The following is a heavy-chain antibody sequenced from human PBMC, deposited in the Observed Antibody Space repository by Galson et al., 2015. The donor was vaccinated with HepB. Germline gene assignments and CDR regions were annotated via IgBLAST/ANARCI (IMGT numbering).Heavy chain of an antibody. CDR1: GYTFTSYG. V-gene: IGHV1-18*04. CDR2: ISAYNGNT. CDR3: ARDTGGLLWFGELYDY. D-gene: IGHD3-10*01. J-gene: IGHJ4*02. Sequence: SVKVSCKASGYTFTSYGISWVRQAPGQGLEWMGWISAYNGNTNYAQKLRGRVTMTTDTSTSTAYMELRSLRSDDTAVYYCARDTGGLLWFGELYDYWGQGTLVTVSS.